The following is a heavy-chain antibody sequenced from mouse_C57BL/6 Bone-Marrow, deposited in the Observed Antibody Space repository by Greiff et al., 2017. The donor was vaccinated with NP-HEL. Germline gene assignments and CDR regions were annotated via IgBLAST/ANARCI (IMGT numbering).Heavy chain of an antibody. J-gene: IGHJ1*03. CDR1: GFTFSSYG. CDR2: SSGGSYT. D-gene: IGHD2-1*01. CDR3: ARRGIYYGNYVGYFDV. Sequence: EVKLQESGGDLVKPGGSLKLSCAASGFTFSSYGISSGGSYTYYPDSVKGRFTISRDNAKNTLYLQMSSLKSEDTAMYYCARRGIYYGNYVGYFDVWGTGTTVTVSS. V-gene: IGHV5-6*02.